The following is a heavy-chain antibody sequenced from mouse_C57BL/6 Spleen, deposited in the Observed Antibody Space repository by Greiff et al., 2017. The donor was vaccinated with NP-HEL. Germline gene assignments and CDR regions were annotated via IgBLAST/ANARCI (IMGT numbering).Heavy chain of an antibody. Sequence: EVQGVESGGGLVQPGGSMKLSCAASGFTFSDAWMDWVRQSPEKGLEWVAEIRNKANNHATYYAESVKGRFTISRDDSKSSVYLQMNSLRAEDTGIYYCTRARYYGSSYGYFDVWGTGTTVTVSS. J-gene: IGHJ1*03. CDR3: TRARYYGSSYGYFDV. D-gene: IGHD1-1*01. V-gene: IGHV6-6*01. CDR1: GFTFSDAW. CDR2: IRNKANNHAT.